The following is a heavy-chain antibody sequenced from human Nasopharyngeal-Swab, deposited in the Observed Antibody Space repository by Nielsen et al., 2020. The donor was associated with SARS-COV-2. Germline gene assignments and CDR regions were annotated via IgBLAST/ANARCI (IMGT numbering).Heavy chain of an antibody. V-gene: IGHV3-43D*03. D-gene: IGHD3-3*01. CDR1: GFTFHDFA. Sequence: GESLKISCAASGFTFHDFAMHWVRQAPGKGLEWVSLITSDGDTTLYADSVKGRFTISRDNSRNSPYLQMNSLRLEDTAFYYCAKPTIFGAEIDYWGQGTLVTVSS. CDR3: AKPTIFGAEIDY. CDR2: ITSDGDTT. J-gene: IGHJ4*02.